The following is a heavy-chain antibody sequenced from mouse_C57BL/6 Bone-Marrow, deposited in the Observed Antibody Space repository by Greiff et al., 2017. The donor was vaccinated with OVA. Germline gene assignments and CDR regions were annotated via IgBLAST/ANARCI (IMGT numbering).Heavy chain of an antibody. J-gene: IGHJ3*01. D-gene: IGHD1-1*01. Sequence: EVKLQESGAELVRPGASVKLSCTASGFNIKDDYMHWVKQRPEQGLEWIGWIDPENGDTEYASKFQGKATITADTSSNTAYLQLSSLTSEDTAVYYCTKYYGSPWFAYWGQGTLVTVAA. V-gene: IGHV14-4*01. CDR1: GFNIKDDY. CDR2: IDPENGDT. CDR3: TKYYGSPWFAY.